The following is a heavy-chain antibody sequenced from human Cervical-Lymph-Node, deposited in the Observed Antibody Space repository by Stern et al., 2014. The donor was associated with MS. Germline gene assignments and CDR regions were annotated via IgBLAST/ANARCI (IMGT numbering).Heavy chain of an antibody. CDR2: INPNSGGT. Sequence: VQLVESGAEVKKPGASVKVSCKASGYTFTGYYMHWVRPAPGQGLEWMGWINPNSGGTNDAQKFQGRVTMTRDTSISTAYMELSRLRSDDTAVYYCARSFNGWLRPKLYYFDYWGQGTLVTVSS. V-gene: IGHV1-2*02. CDR3: ARSFNGWLRPKLYYFDY. D-gene: IGHD5-12*01. CDR1: GYTFTGYY. J-gene: IGHJ4*02.